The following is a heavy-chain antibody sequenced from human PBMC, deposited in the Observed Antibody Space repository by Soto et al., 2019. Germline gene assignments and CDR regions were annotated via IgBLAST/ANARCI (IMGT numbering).Heavy chain of an antibody. CDR3: ARDKIAAAGTWAGMDV. CDR2: IWYDGSNK. CDR1: GFTFSSYG. V-gene: IGHV3-33*01. Sequence: GESLKISCSASGFTFSSYGMHWVRQAPGKGLEWVAVIWYDGSNKYYADSVKGRFTISRDNSKNTLYLQMNSLRAEDTAVYYCARDKIAAAGTWAGMDVWGKGSTVTAS. D-gene: IGHD6-13*01. J-gene: IGHJ6*04.